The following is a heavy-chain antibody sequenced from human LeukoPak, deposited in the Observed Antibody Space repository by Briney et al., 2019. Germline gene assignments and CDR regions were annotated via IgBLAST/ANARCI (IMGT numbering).Heavy chain of an antibody. V-gene: IGHV3-7*04. J-gene: IGHJ4*02. D-gene: IGHD5-24*01. CDR3: VRDRGWLQFDY. Sequence: PGGSLTLSCAASGFTFSSSWMTWVRQAPGKGLEWVGDIKEDGSAKHYVDSVKGRFTIARDNAKNSLSLQMNSLRAEDTAVYYCVRDRGWLQFDYWGQGTLVTVSS. CDR2: IKEDGSAK. CDR1: GFTFSSSW.